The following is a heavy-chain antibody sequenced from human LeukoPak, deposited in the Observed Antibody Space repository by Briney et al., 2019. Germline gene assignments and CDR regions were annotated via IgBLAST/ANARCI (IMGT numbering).Heavy chain of an antibody. CDR2: IYSGGST. CDR1: GFTVSSNY. D-gene: IGHD4-11*01. Sequence: GGSLRLSCAASGFTVSSNYMSWVRQAPGKGLEWVSVIYSGGSTNYADSVKGRFTISRDNSKNTLYLQMNSLRAEDTAVYYCAREVTTIYYYYGMDVWGQGTTVTVSS. V-gene: IGHV3-66*01. CDR3: AREVTTIYYYYGMDV. J-gene: IGHJ6*02.